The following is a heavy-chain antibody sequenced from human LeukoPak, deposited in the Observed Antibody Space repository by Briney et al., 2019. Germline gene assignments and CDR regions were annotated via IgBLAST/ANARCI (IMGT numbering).Heavy chain of an antibody. CDR1: GYTFTDYY. CDR3: ARAAPRDYAGGSWFFDWFDP. D-gene: IGHD2-15*01. Sequence: ASLKVSCKASGYTFTDYYVHWVRQAPGQGLEWLGWINPSSGGTNSAQQFQGRVTMARDTSTSTAYMELSRLPSDDTAMYYCARAAPRDYAGGSWFFDWFDPWGQGTLVTVSS. J-gene: IGHJ5*02. CDR2: INPSSGGT. V-gene: IGHV1-2*02.